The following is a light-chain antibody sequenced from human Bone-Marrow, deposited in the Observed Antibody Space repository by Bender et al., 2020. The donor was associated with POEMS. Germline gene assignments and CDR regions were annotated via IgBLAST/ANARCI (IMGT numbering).Light chain of an antibody. V-gene: IGLV2-23*03. CDR2: EGS. J-gene: IGLJ1*01. CDR3: CSYAGSTTFLYV. CDR1: SSDVGSYNL. Sequence: HSALTQPASVSGSPGQSITISCTGTSSDVGSYNLVSWYQQYPGKVPKLMIYEGSKRPSGVSHRFSGSKSGNTASLTVSGLQAEDEADYYCCSYAGSTTFLYVFGTGTKVTVL.